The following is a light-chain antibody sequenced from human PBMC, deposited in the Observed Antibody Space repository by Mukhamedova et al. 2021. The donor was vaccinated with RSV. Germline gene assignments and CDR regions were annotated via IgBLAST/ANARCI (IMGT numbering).Light chain of an antibody. Sequence: GTAPKLLIHGNFNRPSGVPGRFSGSKSGTSASLAITGLQTEDEADYYCQSYDSSVGEVFGTGTKVTGL. V-gene: IGLV1-40*01. J-gene: IGLJ1*01. CDR2: GNF. CDR3: QSYDSSVGEV.